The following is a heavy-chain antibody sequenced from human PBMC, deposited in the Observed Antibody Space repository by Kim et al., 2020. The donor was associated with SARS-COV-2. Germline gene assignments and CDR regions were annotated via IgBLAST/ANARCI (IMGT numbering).Heavy chain of an antibody. D-gene: IGHD2-2*01. Sequence: YDSTLQIRVTLSVDTAKNQFSLKLTSFTAADTAVYYCARDSSLGGLDVWGQGTTVTVSS. CDR3: ARDSSLGGLDV. V-gene: IGHV4-4*07. J-gene: IGHJ6*02.